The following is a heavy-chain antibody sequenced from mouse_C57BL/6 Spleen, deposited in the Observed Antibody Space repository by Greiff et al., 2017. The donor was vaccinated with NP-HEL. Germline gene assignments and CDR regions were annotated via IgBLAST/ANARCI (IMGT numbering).Heavy chain of an antibody. Sequence: QVQLQQPGAELVMPGASVKLSCKASGYTFTSYWMHWVKQRPGQGLEWIGEIDPSDSYTNYNQKFKGKSTLTVDKSSSTAYMQLSSLTSEDSAVYYCARSGGGYYSYAMDYWGQGTSVTVSS. V-gene: IGHV1-69*01. CDR3: ARSGGGYYSYAMDY. J-gene: IGHJ4*01. CDR1: GYTFTSYW. D-gene: IGHD1-1*01. CDR2: IDPSDSYT.